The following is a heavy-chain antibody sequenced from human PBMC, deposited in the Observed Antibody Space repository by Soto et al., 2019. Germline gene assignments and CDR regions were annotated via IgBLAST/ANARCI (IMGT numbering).Heavy chain of an antibody. CDR3: AAGAIFGVVPLDY. J-gene: IGHJ4*02. CDR1: GGSISSGGYS. D-gene: IGHD3-3*01. Sequence: QLQLQESGSGLVKPSQTLSLTCAVSGGSISSGGYSWSWIRQPPGKGLEWIGYIYHSGSTYYNPSXSXRVXISVDRSKNQFSLKLSSVTAADTAVYYCAAGAIFGVVPLDYWGQGTLVTVSS. CDR2: IYHSGST. V-gene: IGHV4-30-2*01.